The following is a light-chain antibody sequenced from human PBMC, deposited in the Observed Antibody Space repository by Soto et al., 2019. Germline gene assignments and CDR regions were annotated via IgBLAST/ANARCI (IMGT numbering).Light chain of an antibody. CDR1: SSDVGGYNY. J-gene: IGLJ2*01. V-gene: IGLV2-11*01. Sequence: QSALTQPRSVYGSPGQSVTISCSGTSSDVGGYNYVSWYQHHPGKAPKLMISDVSKRPSGVPDRFSGSKSGNTASLTISGLQAEDEAEYHCCSYAGSYTLVFGGGTKLTVL. CDR2: DVS. CDR3: CSYAGSYTLV.